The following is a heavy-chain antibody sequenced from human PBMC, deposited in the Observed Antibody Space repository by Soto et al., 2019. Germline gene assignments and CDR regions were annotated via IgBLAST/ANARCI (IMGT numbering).Heavy chain of an antibody. CDR3: ARVGRHDYGDPPYYYYYYMDV. J-gene: IGHJ6*03. D-gene: IGHD4-17*01. CDR2: INWNGGST. V-gene: IGHV3-20*01. CDR1: GFTFDDYG. Sequence: GESLKISCAASGFTFDDYGMSWVRQAPGKGLEWVSGINWNGGSTGYADSVKGRFTISRDNAKNSLYLQMNSLRAEDTALYHCARVGRHDYGDPPYYYYYYMDVWGKGTTVTVSS.